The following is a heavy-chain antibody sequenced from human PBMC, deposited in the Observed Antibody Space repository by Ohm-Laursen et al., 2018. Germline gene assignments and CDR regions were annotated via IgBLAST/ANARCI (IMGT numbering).Heavy chain of an antibody. J-gene: IGHJ4*02. Sequence: SLRLSCSASRFTFSNCWMSWVRQAPGKGLEWVADVKADGNKAYYVDSVKGRFIISRDNAKNSLYLQMNNLRAEDTAVYYYARGTTTVVTPLDYWGQGTLVTVSS. CDR3: ARGTTTVVTPLDY. V-gene: IGHV3-7*01. CDR2: VKADGNKA. D-gene: IGHD4-23*01. CDR1: RFTFSNCW.